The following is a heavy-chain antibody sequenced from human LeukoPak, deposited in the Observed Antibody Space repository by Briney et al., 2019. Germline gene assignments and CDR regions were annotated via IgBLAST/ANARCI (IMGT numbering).Heavy chain of an antibody. CDR1: GFSFSTYA. J-gene: IGHJ6*02. D-gene: IGHD7-27*01. CDR2: ISGSGDNNDNT. V-gene: IGHV3-23*01. CDR3: ARAGDILLVSYFHYYGMDV. Sequence: GGSLRLSCAASGFSFSTYAMSWVRQAPGKGLEWVSAISGSGDNNDNTYYADSVKGQFTISRDNSKNTLYLQMSSLRAEDAAVYYCARAGDILLVSYFHYYGMDVWGQGTTVIVSS.